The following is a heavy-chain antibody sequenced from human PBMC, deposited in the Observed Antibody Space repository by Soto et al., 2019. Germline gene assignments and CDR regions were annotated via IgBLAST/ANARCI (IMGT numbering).Heavy chain of an antibody. J-gene: IGHJ4*02. V-gene: IGHV1-2*04. CDR2: INPNSGGT. D-gene: IGHD1-26*01. CDR3: AARDIVGASGFDY. Sequence: ASVKVSCKASGYTFTGYYMHWVRQAPGQGLEWMGWINPNSGGTNYAQKFQGWVTMTRDTSISTAYMELSRPRSDDTAVYYCAARDIVGASGFDYWGQGTLVTVSS. CDR1: GYTFTGYY.